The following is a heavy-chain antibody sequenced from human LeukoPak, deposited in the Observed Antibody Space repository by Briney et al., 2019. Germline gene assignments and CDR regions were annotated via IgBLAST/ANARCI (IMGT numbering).Heavy chain of an antibody. CDR2: ISGSGGST. V-gene: IGHV3-23*01. CDR1: GFTFSSYA. D-gene: IGHD4-17*01. J-gene: IGHJ1*01. Sequence: GGSLRLSCAASGFTFSSYAMSWVRQAPGKGLEWVSAISGSGGSTYYADSVKGRFTISRDNSKNTLYLQMNSLRAEDTALYYCAKSDYGDYVRYFQHWGQGTLVTVSS. CDR3: AKSDYGDYVRYFQH.